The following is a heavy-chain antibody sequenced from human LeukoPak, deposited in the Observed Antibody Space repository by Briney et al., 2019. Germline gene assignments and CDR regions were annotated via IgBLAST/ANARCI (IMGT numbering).Heavy chain of an antibody. CDR2: TYYRSKWYN. CDR3: ARGPHSSGSDFDY. Sequence: SQTLSLTCAISGDSVSINRAAWNWIRQSPSRGLEWLGRTYYRSKWYNDYAISVKTRITINPDTSKNQFSLQLNSVTPEDTAVYYCARGPHSSGSDFDYWGQGTLVTVSS. CDR1: GDSVSINRAA. J-gene: IGHJ4*02. D-gene: IGHD3-22*01. V-gene: IGHV6-1*01.